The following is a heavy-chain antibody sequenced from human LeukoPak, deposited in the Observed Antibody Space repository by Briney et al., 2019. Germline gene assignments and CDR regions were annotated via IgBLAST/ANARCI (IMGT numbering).Heavy chain of an antibody. CDR1: GFTFSNYW. CDR2: IEQDGGEK. V-gene: IGHV3-7*01. CDR3: ARAPIVVVPTWRPTYFDY. J-gene: IGHJ4*02. D-gene: IGHD2-2*01. Sequence: PGGSLRLSCTTSGFTFSNYWMSWVRQAPGKGLEWVANIEQDGGEKYYVDSVKGRFTISRDNAKNSLYLQMNSLRAEDTAIYYCARAPIVVVPTWRPTYFDYWGQGTLVTVSS.